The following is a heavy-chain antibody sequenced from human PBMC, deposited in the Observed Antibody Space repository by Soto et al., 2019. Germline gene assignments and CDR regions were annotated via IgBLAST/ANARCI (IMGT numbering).Heavy chain of an antibody. V-gene: IGHV1-2*02. J-gene: IGHJ6*01. CDR1: GYTFTGYY. CDR2: INPDSGRT. CDR3: ALSFSQTNIDV. Sequence: QVQLVQSGPEVGKPGASVKVSCKASGYTFTGYYLHWVRQAPGQGLEWMGYINPDSGRTRYAQKFQGTVTMTRDTSITTAYLELSSLKYDASAIFYCALSFSQTNIDVWGQGTTVIVSS.